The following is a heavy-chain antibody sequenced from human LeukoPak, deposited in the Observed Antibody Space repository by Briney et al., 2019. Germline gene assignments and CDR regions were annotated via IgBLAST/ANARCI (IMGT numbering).Heavy chain of an antibody. CDR1: GGSISSGGYS. Sequence: SETLSLTRAVSGGSISSGGYSWSWIRQPPGKGLEWIGYIYHSGSTYYNPSLKSRVTISVDRSKNQFSLKLSSVTAADTAVYYCAREYCSSTSCYDPHFDYWGQGTLVTVSS. D-gene: IGHD2-2*01. CDR3: AREYCSSTSCYDPHFDY. CDR2: IYHSGST. J-gene: IGHJ4*02. V-gene: IGHV4-30-2*01.